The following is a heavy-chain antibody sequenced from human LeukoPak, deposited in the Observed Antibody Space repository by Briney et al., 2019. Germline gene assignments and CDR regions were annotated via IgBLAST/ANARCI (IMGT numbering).Heavy chain of an antibody. J-gene: IGHJ4*02. CDR2: ISWNSGSI. Sequence: GRSLRLSCAASGFTFDDYAMHWVRQAPGKGLEWVSGISWNSGSIGYADSVKGRFTISRDNAKNSLYLQMNSLRAEDTAVYYCAVSLSGSYLYFDYWGQGTLVTVSS. CDR1: GFTFDDYA. CDR3: AVSLSGSYLYFDY. V-gene: IGHV3-9*01. D-gene: IGHD1-26*01.